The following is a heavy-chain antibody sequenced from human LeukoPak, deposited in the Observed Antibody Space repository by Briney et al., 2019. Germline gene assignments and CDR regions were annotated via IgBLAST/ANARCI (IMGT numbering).Heavy chain of an antibody. J-gene: IGHJ3*02. CDR3: ARARSSGYTDDAFDI. Sequence: GGSLRLSCAASGFTFSSYAMSWVRQAPGKGLEWVSSISSSSSYIYYADSVKGRFTISRDNAKNSLYLQMNSLRAEDTAVYYCARARSSGYTDDAFDIWGQGTMVTVSS. CDR1: GFTFSSYA. V-gene: IGHV3-21*01. D-gene: IGHD3-22*01. CDR2: ISSSSSYI.